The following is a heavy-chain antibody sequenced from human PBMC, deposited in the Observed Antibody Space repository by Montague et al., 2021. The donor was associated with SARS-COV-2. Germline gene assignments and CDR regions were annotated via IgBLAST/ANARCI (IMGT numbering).Heavy chain of an antibody. CDR1: GGSFSGYY. CDR3: ARARSVTTFFLGVRGAMDV. V-gene: IGHV4-34*01. Sequence: SETLSLTCAVYGGSFSGYYWSWIRQPPGEGLEWMGEINHSGSTNYNPSLKSRVTISVDTSKNQFSLKLSSLTAADTAVYYCARARSVTTFFLGVRGAMDVWGQGTPVTVSS. CDR2: INHSGST. J-gene: IGHJ6*02. D-gene: IGHD4-11*01.